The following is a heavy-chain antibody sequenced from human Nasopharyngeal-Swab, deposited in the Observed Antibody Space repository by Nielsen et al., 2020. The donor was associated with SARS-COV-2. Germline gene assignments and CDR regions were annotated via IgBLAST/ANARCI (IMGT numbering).Heavy chain of an antibody. D-gene: IGHD2-15*01. V-gene: IGHV4-31*03. CDR1: GGSISSGGYY. J-gene: IGHJ4*02. CDR3: AGSRYCSGGSCYFSFDY. CDR2: IYYSGST. Sequence: SETLSLTCTVSGGSISSGGYYWSWIRQHPGKGLEWIGYIYYSGSTYYNPSLKSRVTISVDTSKNQFSLKLSSVTAADTAVYYCAGSRYCSGGSCYFSFDYWGQETLVTVSS.